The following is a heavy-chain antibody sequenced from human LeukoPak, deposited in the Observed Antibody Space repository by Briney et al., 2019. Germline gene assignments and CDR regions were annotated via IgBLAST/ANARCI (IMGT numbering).Heavy chain of an antibody. CDR3: ARITRWGSGWESDY. V-gene: IGHV3-21*01. Sequence: GGSLRLSCAASGFTFSSHSMNWVRQAPGKGREWVSFICSSSSYIHYADSVKGRFTISRDNAKKSLYLQMNSLGAEDTAVCYCARITRWGSGWESDYWGQGTRVIVSA. CDR2: ICSSSSYI. D-gene: IGHD6-19*01. CDR1: GFTFSSHS. J-gene: IGHJ4*02.